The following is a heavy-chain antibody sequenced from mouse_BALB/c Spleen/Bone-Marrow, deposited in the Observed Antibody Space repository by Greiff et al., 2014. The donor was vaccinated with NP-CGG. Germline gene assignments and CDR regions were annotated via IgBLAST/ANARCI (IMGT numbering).Heavy chain of an antibody. CDR3: ARASGYDGFAY. CDR1: GYTFTSYW. V-gene: IGHV1S81*02. J-gene: IGHJ3*01. CDR2: INPSNGRA. D-gene: IGHD2-2*01. Sequence: VQRVESGAELVKPGASVKLSCKASGYTFTSYWMHWVKQRPGQGLEWVGEINPSNGRADYNEKFRSKATLTVDRSSSTAYMQLSSLTSEDSAVYYCARASGYDGFAYWGQGTLVTVSA.